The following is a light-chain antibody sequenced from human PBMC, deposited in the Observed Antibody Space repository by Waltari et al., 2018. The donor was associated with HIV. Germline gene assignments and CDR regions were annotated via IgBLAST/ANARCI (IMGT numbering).Light chain of an antibody. CDR1: NIAATKS. V-gene: IGLV3-21*02. CDR2: DDR. J-gene: IGLJ2*01. Sequence: SYVLTQPPSVSVAPGQTARITCGGNNIAATKSVHWYRLNHGPAPVVVIYDDRDRPSGIPDRFSGSSSGDTATLTISRAEAGDEADYYCQVWDGRGDPVIFGGGTKLAVV. CDR3: QVWDGRGDPVI.